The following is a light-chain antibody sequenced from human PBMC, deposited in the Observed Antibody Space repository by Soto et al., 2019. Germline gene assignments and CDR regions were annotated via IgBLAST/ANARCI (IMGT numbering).Light chain of an antibody. J-gene: IGKJ1*01. CDR2: KAS. CDR1: QSISSW. CDR3: QQYYTYPWT. Sequence: DIQMTQSPSTLSASVGDRVTITCRASQSISSWLAWYQQRPGKAPKLLIYKASNLERGVPSRFSGSGSGTDLTLTISSLHPEDFATYYCQQYYTYPWTFGPGTKVEI. V-gene: IGKV1-5*03.